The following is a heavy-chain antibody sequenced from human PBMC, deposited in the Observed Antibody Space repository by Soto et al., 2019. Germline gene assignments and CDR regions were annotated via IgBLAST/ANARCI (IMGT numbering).Heavy chain of an antibody. CDR3: VKQENKYGYGDEHFDA. J-gene: IGHJ4*02. CDR2: ISDSGGST. Sequence: EVQFLESGGGLVQPGGSLRLSCVASGFSFSTYAMAWVRQAPGEGLEGGSSISDSGGSTYYADSVRGRFTISRDQSKRLLFLLMHSLRVQDTAVYRCVKQENKYGYGDEHFDAWGQGALVTVSS. V-gene: IGHV3-23*01. CDR1: GFSFSTYA. D-gene: IGHD5-18*01.